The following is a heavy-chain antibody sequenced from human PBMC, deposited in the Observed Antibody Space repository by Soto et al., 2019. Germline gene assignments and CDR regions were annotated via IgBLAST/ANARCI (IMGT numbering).Heavy chain of an antibody. CDR3: TTLSYLYYDGMDV. D-gene: IGHD2-2*01. CDR1: GFTFSNAW. Sequence: GGSLRLSCEASGFTFSNAWMNWVRQGPGKGLEWLGRIKSKVDGGTADYVAATKGRFSISRDDLKNMSYLQMNSLKPDDTAVYYCTTLSYLYYDGMDVWGQGTTVTVSS. J-gene: IGHJ6*02. V-gene: IGHV3-15*01. CDR2: IKSKVDGGTA.